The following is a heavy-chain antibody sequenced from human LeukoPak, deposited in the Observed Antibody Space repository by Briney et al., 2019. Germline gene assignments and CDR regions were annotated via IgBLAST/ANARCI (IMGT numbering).Heavy chain of an antibody. D-gene: IGHD6-13*01. CDR1: GFTFSSYE. CDR3: AKNPGSAAAAGASFDY. CDR2: ISSSSSYI. Sequence: GGSLRLSCAASGFTFSSYEMNWVRQAPGKGLEWVSSISSSSSYIYYADSVKGRFTISRDNAKNSLYLQMNSLRAEDTAVYYCAKNPGSAAAAGASFDYWGQGTLVTVSS. J-gene: IGHJ4*02. V-gene: IGHV3-21*01.